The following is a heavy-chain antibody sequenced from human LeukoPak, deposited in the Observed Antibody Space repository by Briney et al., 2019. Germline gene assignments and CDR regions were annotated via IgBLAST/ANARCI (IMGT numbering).Heavy chain of an antibody. CDR1: GFTFSSYA. D-gene: IGHD2-21*02. Sequence: EGSLRLSCAASGFTFSSYAMSWVRQTPEKGLEWVSTISAGGGSTYYADSVKGLFSISRDNSKNTLYLQMNSLRAEDTALYHCARTLRGGDWYFDYWGQGTLVTVSS. CDR3: ARTLRGGDWYFDY. V-gene: IGHV3-23*01. CDR2: ISAGGGST. J-gene: IGHJ4*02.